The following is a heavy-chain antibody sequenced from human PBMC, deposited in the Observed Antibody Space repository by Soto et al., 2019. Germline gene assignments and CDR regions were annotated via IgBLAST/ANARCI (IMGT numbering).Heavy chain of an antibody. CDR1: GFTFSSYS. CDR2: ISSSSSYI. J-gene: IGHJ4*02. CDR3: AREDYGDYRSDY. V-gene: IGHV3-21*01. Sequence: EVQLVESGGGLVKPGGSLRLSCAASGFTFSSYSMNWVRQAPGKGLEWVSSISSSSSYIYYADSVKGRFTISRDNAKNSLYRQMNSLRAEDTAVYYCAREDYGDYRSDYWGQGTLVTVSS. D-gene: IGHD4-17*01.